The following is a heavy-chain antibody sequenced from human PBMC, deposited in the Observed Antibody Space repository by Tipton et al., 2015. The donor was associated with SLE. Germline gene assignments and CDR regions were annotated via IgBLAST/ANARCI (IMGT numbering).Heavy chain of an antibody. CDR1: GGSLSSSSYY. Sequence: TLSLTCSVSGGSLSSSSYYWGWIRQLPGKGLEWIGNIYYSGGIYYNPSLMGRITISVDTSKNQYSLKLSSVTAADTAVYFCARRDGLNGFDIWGRGTMVTVSS. D-gene: IGHD2-21*01. V-gene: IGHV4-39*07. CDR3: ARRDGLNGFDI. CDR2: IYYSGGI. J-gene: IGHJ3*02.